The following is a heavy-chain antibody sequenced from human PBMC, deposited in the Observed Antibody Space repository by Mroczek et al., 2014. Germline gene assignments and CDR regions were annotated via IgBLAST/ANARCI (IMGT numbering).Heavy chain of an antibody. Sequence: VQLVESGGGLVKPGGSLRLSCAASGFTFSSYSMNWVRQAPGKGLEWVSSISSSSSYIYYADSVKGRFTISRDNAKNSLYLQMNSLRAEDTAVYYCARGGEVPVGFLEWFFPXYYMDVWGKGTTVTVSS. V-gene: IGHV3-21*01. CDR1: GFTFSSYS. J-gene: IGHJ6*03. D-gene: IGHD3-3*01. CDR3: ARGGEVPVGFLEWFFPXYYMDV. CDR2: ISSSSSYI.